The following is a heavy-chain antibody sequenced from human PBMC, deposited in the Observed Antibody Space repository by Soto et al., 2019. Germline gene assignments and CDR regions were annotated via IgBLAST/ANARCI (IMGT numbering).Heavy chain of an antibody. CDR1: GGTFSTYA. CDR2: VIPIFGTP. CDR3: ARSQGGSSSLDIYYYYYYGMDV. Sequence: QVQLVQSGAEVKKPGSSVKVSCKAPGGTFSTYAISWVRQAPGQGLEWMGGVIPIFGTPKYAQKFQGRVTITADESKSTGYMELRSLRSEDTGVYYCARSQGGSSSLDIYYYYYYGMDVWGQGTTVTVSS. J-gene: IGHJ6*02. D-gene: IGHD2-15*01. V-gene: IGHV1-69*01.